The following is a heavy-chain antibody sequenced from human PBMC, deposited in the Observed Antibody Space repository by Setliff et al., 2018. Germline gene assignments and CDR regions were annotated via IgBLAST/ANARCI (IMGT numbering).Heavy chain of an antibody. D-gene: IGHD3-3*01. CDR1: GYTFTTYY. J-gene: IGHJ4*02. Sequence: ASVKVSCKASGYTFTTYYMHWVRQAPGQGLEWMGVTNPSDGSTTYAQKFQGRVKMTRDTSTNTVYMQLSSLRSEDTAVYYCARESTAKNFWGEYSDYWGQGTLVTSPQ. CDR2: TNPSDGST. CDR3: ARESTAKNFWGEYSDY. V-gene: IGHV1-46*01.